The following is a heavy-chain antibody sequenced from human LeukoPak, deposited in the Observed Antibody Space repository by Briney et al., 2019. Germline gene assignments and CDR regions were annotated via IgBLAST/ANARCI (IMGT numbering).Heavy chain of an antibody. Sequence: PSETLSLTCTVSGDSISSYYWSWVRQAPGKGLEWVGRIKSKTDGGTTDYAAPVKGRFTISRDDSKNTLYLQMNSLKTEDTAVYYCTTEIAVAGTGEYWGQGTLVSVSS. CDR3: TTEIAVAGTGEY. J-gene: IGHJ4*02. V-gene: IGHV3-15*01. CDR1: GDSISSYY. D-gene: IGHD6-19*01. CDR2: IKSKTDGGTT.